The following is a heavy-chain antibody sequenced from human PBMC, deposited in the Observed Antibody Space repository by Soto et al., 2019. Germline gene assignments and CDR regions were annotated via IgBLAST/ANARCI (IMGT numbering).Heavy chain of an antibody. CDR2: INHSGST. V-gene: IGHV4-34*01. CDR3: ARLRRIAVAGGPKRERGYFDY. Sequence: SETLSLTCAVYGGSFSGYYWSWIRQPPGKGLEWIGEINHSGSTNYNPSLKSRVTISVDTSKNQFSLKLSSVTAADTAVYYCARLRRIAVAGGPKRERGYFDYWGQGTLVTVSS. CDR1: GGSFSGYY. J-gene: IGHJ4*02. D-gene: IGHD6-19*01.